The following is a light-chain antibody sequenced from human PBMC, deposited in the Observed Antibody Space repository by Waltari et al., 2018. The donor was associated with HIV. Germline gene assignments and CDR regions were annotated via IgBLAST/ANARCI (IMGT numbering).Light chain of an antibody. CDR1: SSDVGAYNY. Sequence: QSALTQPASVSGSPGQSITISCTGTSSDVGAYNYVSWYQQHPGKAPKLMIYEVSGRPSWVSNRFPGSKSGNTASLTISGLQAEDEANYYCTSYTRSSTWVFGGGTKLTVL. J-gene: IGLJ3*02. CDR3: TSYTRSSTWV. V-gene: IGLV2-14*01. CDR2: EVS.